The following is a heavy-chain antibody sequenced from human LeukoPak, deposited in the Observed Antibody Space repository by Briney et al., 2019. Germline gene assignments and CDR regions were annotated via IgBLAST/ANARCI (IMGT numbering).Heavy chain of an antibody. D-gene: IGHD5-12*01. CDR1: GFTFSSYG. J-gene: IGHJ4*02. V-gene: IGHV3-30*03. CDR3: ARDRRSGYDY. Sequence: PGGSLRLSCAASGFTFSSYGMHWVRQAPGKGLEWVAVISYDGSNKYYADSVKGRFTISRDNSKNTLYLQMNSLRAEDTAVYYCARDRRSGYDYWGQGTLVTVSS. CDR2: ISYDGSNK.